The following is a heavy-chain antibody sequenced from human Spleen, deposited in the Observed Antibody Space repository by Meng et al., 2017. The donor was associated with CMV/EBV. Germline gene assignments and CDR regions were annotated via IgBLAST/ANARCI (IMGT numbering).Heavy chain of an antibody. CDR1: FTFSGYS. Sequence: FTFSGYSMDWVRQDPGKGLEWVSSINSGSSYIYYADAVKGRFTISRDNAKNSLYLQMNSLRVEDTAVYYCARGRTDYFASSGYYPDDYWGQGTLVTVSS. D-gene: IGHD3-22*01. CDR3: ARGRTDYFASSGYYPDDY. J-gene: IGHJ4*02. CDR2: INSGSSYI. V-gene: IGHV3-21*01.